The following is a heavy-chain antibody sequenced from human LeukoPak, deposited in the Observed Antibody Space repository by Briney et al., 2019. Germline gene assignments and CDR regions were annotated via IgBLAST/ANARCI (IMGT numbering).Heavy chain of an antibody. D-gene: IGHD6-13*01. Sequence: GGSLRLSCAASGFTFSTYWMHWVRQAPGKGLVWVSRLSPDGSSSIYADSVKGRFTVSRDNAKNTLYLQMNSLRAEDTAVYYCANGYSSTYYNALDIRGQGTMVTVSS. CDR3: ANGYSSTYYNALDI. CDR2: LSPDGSSS. V-gene: IGHV3-74*01. CDR1: GFTFSTYW. J-gene: IGHJ3*02.